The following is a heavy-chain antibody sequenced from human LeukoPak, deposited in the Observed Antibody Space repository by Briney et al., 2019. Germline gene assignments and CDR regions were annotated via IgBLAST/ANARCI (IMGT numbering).Heavy chain of an antibody. CDR2: LYSGGAT. D-gene: IGHD6-19*01. Sequence: GGSLRLSCAASGFTVSSNYMSWVRQPAGKGLQWVSVLYSGGATFYADSVKGRFTISRDTSKNTLYLQMNDLRADDTAVYYCTKLKGWYGEGFFDYWGQGTLVTVSS. CDR1: GFTVSSNY. V-gene: IGHV3-53*01. CDR3: TKLKGWYGEGFFDY. J-gene: IGHJ4*02.